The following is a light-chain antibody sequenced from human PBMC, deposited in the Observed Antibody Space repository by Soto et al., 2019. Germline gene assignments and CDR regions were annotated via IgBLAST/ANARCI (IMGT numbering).Light chain of an antibody. CDR2: EVS. J-gene: IGLJ3*02. CDR3: SSFTSSNTWV. V-gene: IGLV2-18*02. CDR1: SSDVGSYNR. Sequence: QSALTQPPSVSGSPGQSVTISCPGTSSDVGSYNRVSWYQQPPGTAPKLIIYEVSNRPSGVPDRFFGSKSGNTASLTISGLQAEDEADYYCSSFTSSNTWVFGGGTKLTVL.